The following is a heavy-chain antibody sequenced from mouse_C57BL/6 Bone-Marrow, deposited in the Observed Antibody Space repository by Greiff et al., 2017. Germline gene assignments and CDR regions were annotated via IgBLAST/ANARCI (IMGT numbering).Heavy chain of an antibody. J-gene: IGHJ2*01. CDR1: GFTFSSYG. CDR3: ARHGNYFDY. Sequence: EVMLVESGGDLVKPGGSLKLSCAASGFTFSSYGMSWVRQTPDKRLEWVATISSGGSYTYYPDSVKGRFTISRDNAKNTLCLQMSSLKSEDTAMYYCARHGNYFDYWGQGTTLTVSS. CDR2: ISSGGSYT. V-gene: IGHV5-6*01.